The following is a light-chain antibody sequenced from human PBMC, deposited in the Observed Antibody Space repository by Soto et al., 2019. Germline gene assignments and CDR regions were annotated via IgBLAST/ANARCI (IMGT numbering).Light chain of an antibody. CDR2: DDY. Sequence: SYELTQPPSVSVAPGQTARISCGGNNIGSKTVHWYQQKPGQAPVLVVYDDYDRPSGIPERFSGSNSGNSATLTISRVEAGDEADYYYQVWDTTSDHPGVFGGGTKLTVL. CDR3: QVWDTTSDHPGV. CDR1: NIGSKT. V-gene: IGLV3-21*02. J-gene: IGLJ2*01.